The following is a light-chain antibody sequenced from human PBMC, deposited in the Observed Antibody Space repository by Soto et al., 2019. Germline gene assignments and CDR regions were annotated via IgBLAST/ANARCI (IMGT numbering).Light chain of an antibody. V-gene: IGKV1-39*01. CDR2: AAS. CDR1: QSISNH. CDR3: QQSYSSPPT. J-gene: IGKJ1*01. Sequence: DIQMNQSPSSLSASVEDRVIIACRASQSISNHLNWYQQKPGKAPKLLNFAASSLQSGVPSRFSGNRYGLDFNLTISCLQPEDFAKYYCQQSYSSPPTFGQGTEVEIK.